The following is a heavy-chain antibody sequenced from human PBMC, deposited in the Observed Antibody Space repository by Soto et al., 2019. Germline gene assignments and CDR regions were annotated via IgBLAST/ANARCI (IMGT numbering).Heavy chain of an antibody. Sequence: QVQLVESGGGVVQPGRSLRLSCAASGFTFSSYAMHWVRQAPGKGLEWVAVISYDGSDKYYADSVKGRFTISRDNSKNTLNLQMNSLRADDTAVYYCAKALGELSPESYDVWGQGTLVTVSS. V-gene: IGHV3-30*18. CDR2: ISYDGSDK. CDR1: GFTFSSYA. J-gene: IGHJ4*02. CDR3: AKALGELSPESYDV. D-gene: IGHD3-16*02.